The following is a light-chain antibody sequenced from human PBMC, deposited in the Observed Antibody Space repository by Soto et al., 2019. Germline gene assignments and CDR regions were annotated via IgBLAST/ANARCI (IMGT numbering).Light chain of an antibody. J-gene: IGLJ2*01. CDR1: SSDVGGYNY. V-gene: IGLV2-14*01. Sequence: QSALTQPASVSGSPGQSITISCTGTSSDVGGYNYVSWYQQHPGKAPKLMIYEVSNRPSGVSNRVSGSKTGNTATLTISGLQAEDEADYYCSSYTSSSTPRVLFGGGTELTVL. CDR3: SSYTSSSTPRVL. CDR2: EVS.